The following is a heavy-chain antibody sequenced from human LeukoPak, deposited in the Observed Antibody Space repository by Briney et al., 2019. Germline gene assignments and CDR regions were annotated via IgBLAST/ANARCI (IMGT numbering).Heavy chain of an antibody. CDR2: IYSGGST. V-gene: IGHV3-66*01. CDR1: GFTVSSNY. J-gene: IGHJ4*02. CDR3: ARDWYYYDSSGYYNGYFDY. D-gene: IGHD3-22*01. Sequence: GGSLRLSCAASGFTVSSNYMSWVRQAPGKGLEWDSVIYSGGSTYYADSVKGRFTISRDNSKNTLYLQMNSLRAEDTAVYYCARDWYYYDSSGYYNGYFDYWGQGTLVTVSS.